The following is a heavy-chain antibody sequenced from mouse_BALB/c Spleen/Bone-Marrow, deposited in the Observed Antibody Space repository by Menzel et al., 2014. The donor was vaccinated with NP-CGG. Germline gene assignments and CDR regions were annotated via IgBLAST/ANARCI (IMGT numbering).Heavy chain of an antibody. Sequence: EVQLVESGGGLVQPGGSLRLSCATSRFTFTDYYMSWVRQPPGKALEWLGFIRNKANAYTTEYSASVKGRFTISRDNSQSILYLQMNILRAEDSATYYCARSLYPRAMDYRGQGTSVTVSS. D-gene: IGHD2-1*01. CDR1: RFTFTDYY. CDR2: IRNKANAYTT. J-gene: IGHJ4*01. CDR3: ARSLYPRAMDY. V-gene: IGHV7-3*02.